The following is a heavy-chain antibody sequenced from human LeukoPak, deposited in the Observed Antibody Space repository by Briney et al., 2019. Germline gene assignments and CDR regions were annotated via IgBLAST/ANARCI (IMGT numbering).Heavy chain of an antibody. V-gene: IGHV3-33*06. CDR2: IWYDGSNK. J-gene: IGHJ4*02. D-gene: IGHD3-16*02. CDR3: AKDWRRLGELSSSPFDY. Sequence: PGRSLRLSCAASGFTFSSYGMHWVRQAPGKGLEWVAVIWYDGSNKYYADSVKGRFTISRDNSKNTLYLQMNSLRAEDTAVYYCAKDWRRLGELSSSPFDYWGQGTLVTVSS. CDR1: GFTFSSYG.